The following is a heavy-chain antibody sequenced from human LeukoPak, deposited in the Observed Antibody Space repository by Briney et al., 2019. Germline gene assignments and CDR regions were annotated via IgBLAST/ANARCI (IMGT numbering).Heavy chain of an antibody. Sequence: SETLSLTYTVSGGSISNSFYYWGWIRQPPGKGLEWIGSINYSGSTYYNPSLKSRVTISVDTSKNEFSLNLTSVTAADTAVYYCARGLASGYPPIPFDYWGQGTLVIVSS. CDR2: INYSGST. V-gene: IGHV4-39*07. D-gene: IGHD3-3*01. J-gene: IGHJ4*02. CDR3: ARGLASGYPPIPFDY. CDR1: GGSISNSFYY.